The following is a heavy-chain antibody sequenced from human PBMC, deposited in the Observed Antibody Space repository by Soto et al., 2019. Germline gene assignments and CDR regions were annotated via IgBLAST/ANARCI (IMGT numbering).Heavy chain of an antibody. D-gene: IGHD3-10*01. CDR1: GGPMNNYY. J-gene: IGHJ6*02. CDR3: ARQGFGELHGLVDV. V-gene: IGHV4-59*08. Sequence: QVQLQESGPGLVKPSETLSLTCTISGGPMNNYYCSWFRQPRGQGLEWIGYMGYNGFTRYNPSLRSRVAIALDTAKHQFSLNLSSVTAADTALYYGARQGFGELHGLVDVWGQGITVTVSS. CDR2: MGYNGFT.